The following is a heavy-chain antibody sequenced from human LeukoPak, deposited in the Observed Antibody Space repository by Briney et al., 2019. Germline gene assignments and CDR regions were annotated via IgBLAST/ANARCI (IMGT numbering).Heavy chain of an antibody. J-gene: IGHJ6*02. CDR2: IGTAGDT. V-gene: IGHV3-13*01. D-gene: IGHD1-26*01. CDR1: GFSFSSYD. Sequence: GGSLRLSCAASGFSFSSYDMHWVRQGTGKGLEWVSAIGTAGDTYYPGSVKGRFTISRENAENSVYLHMNSLRAGDTAVYYCARVYPSSYYYYGMDVWGQGTTVTVSS. CDR3: ARVYPSSYYYYGMDV.